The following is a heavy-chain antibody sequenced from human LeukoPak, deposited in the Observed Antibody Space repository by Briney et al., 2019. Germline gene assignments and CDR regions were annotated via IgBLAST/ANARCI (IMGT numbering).Heavy chain of an antibody. J-gene: IGHJ6*03. V-gene: IGHV3-21*01. CDR2: ISSSSSYI. Sequence: GGSLRLSCAASGFTFSSYSMNWVRQAPGKGLEWVSSISSSSSYIYYADSVKGRFPISRDNAKNSLYLQMNSLRAEDTAVYYCARDYYYDSSGYYYMDVWGKGTTVTVSS. CDR3: ARDYYYDSSGYYYMDV. CDR1: GFTFSSYS. D-gene: IGHD3-22*01.